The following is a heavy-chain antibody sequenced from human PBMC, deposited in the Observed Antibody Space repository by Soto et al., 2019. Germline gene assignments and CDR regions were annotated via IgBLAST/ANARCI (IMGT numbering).Heavy chain of an antibody. CDR3: ARDLGYALPDY. V-gene: IGHV1-69*04. CDR2: IIPILGIA. J-gene: IGHJ4*02. Sequence: SVKVSCKASGGTLSSYTISWVRQAPGQGLEWMGRIIPILGIANYAQKFQGRVTITRDTSASTAYMELSSLRSEDTAVYYCARDLGYALPDYWGQGTLVTVSS. D-gene: IGHD2-15*01. CDR1: GGTLSSYT.